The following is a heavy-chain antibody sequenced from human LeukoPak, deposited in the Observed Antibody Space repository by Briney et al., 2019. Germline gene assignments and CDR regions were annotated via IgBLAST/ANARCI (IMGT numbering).Heavy chain of an antibody. CDR1: GFTFSNYN. J-gene: IGHJ4*02. CDR3: ANVIAVD. V-gene: IGHV3-48*01. CDR2: ISSSGTTI. Sequence: PGGSLRLSCAASGFTFSNYNMHWVRQAPGKGLEWISYISSSGTTIYYADSVKGRFTISRDNAKNTLYLQMNSLRAENTAVYYCANVIAVDWGQGTLVTVSS. D-gene: IGHD6-19*01.